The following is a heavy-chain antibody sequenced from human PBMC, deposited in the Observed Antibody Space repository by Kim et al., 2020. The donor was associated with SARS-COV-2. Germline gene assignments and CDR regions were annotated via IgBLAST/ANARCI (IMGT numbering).Heavy chain of an antibody. CDR1: GDSIRYYY. CDR2: IYYTGNT. D-gene: IGHD6-25*01. Sequence: SETLSLTCAVSGDSIRYYYWSWIRQPPGKGLEWIGYIYYTGNTNYNPSLKSRVTISVDTSKNQFSLKLNSVTAGDTAVYYCASLAAGYGLDVWGQGTTVTVSS. V-gene: IGHV4-59*01. J-gene: IGHJ6*02. CDR3: ASLAAGYGLDV.